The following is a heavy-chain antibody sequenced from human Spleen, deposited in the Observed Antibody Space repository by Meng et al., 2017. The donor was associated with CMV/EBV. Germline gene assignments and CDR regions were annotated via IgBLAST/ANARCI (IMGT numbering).Heavy chain of an antibody. CDR2: VSPHNGET. CDR1: GYTFINYG. Sequence: ASVKVSCKASGYTFINYGITWVRQAPGQGFEWMGWVSPHNGETKSSQKVQGRVTMTTDTSTSTAYMELRSLRSDDTAVYYCARDWECLDRSDVFDIWGQGTMVTVSS. J-gene: IGHJ3*02. D-gene: IGHD3-9*01. V-gene: IGHV1-18*01. CDR3: ARDWECLDRSDVFDI.